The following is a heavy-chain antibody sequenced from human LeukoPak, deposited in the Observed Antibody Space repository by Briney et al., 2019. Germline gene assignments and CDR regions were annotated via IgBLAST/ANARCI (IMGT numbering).Heavy chain of an antibody. CDR1: GHTFTGYY. CDR2: INPNSGGT. J-gene: IGHJ4*02. Sequence: ASVKVSCKASGHTFTGYYMHWVRQAPGQGREWMGWINPNSGGTNYAQKFQGWVTMTRDTSISTAYMELSRLRSDDTAVYYCARAGGGSCPDYWGQGTLVTVSS. CDR3: ARAGGGSCPDY. V-gene: IGHV1-2*04. D-gene: IGHD2-15*01.